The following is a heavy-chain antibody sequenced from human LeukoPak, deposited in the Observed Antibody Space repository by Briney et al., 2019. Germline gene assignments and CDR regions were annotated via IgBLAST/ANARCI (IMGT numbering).Heavy chain of an antibody. J-gene: IGHJ4*02. CDR3: AKDYYDSSGYRTYYFDY. V-gene: IGHV3-9*01. CDR1: GFTFDDYA. CDR2: ISWNSGSI. Sequence: LRLSCAASGFTFDDYAMHWVRQAPGKGLEWVSGISWNSGSIGYADSVKGRFTISRDNAKNSLYLQMNSLRAEDTALYYCAKDYYDSSGYRTYYFDYWGQGTLVTVSS. D-gene: IGHD3-22*01.